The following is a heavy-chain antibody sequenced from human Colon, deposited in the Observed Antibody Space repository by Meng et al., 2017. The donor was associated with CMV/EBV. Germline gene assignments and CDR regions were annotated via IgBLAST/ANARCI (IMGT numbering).Heavy chain of an antibody. D-gene: IGHD3-3*01. Sequence: GSLRLSCTVSGGSISSSSYYWGWIRQPPGKGLEWIGSIYYSGSTYYNPSLKSRFTVSMDTSNNQFSLSLEFVTAADTAVYYCARVFPPIFGIVKNSFNWFDPWGQGMLVTVSS. CDR3: ARVFPPIFGIVKNSFNWFDP. CDR1: GGSISSSSYY. V-gene: IGHV4-39*07. J-gene: IGHJ5*02. CDR2: IYYSGST.